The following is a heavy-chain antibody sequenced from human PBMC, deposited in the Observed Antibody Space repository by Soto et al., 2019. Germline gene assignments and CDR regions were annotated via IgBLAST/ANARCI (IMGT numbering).Heavy chain of an antibody. CDR3: ARQRTTVVTQAYFDH. CDR1: GESISSSSYY. Sequence: SETLSLTCIVSGESISSSSYYWGWVRHPPGKGLEWIGSIYYSGRTYYNPSFKSRVTISIDTSKNQFSLKLSSVTATDTAVYYCARQRTTVVTQAYFDHWGQGALVTVSS. V-gene: IGHV4-39*01. CDR2: IYYSGRT. J-gene: IGHJ4*02. D-gene: IGHD2-21*02.